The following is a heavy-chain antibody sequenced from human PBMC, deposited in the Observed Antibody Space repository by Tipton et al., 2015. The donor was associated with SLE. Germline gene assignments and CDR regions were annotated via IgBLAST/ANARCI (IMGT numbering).Heavy chain of an antibody. D-gene: IGHD6-19*01. CDR3: ATDSSGWYYFDC. CDR1: GGSFSGYY. Sequence: TLSLTCAVYGGSFSGYYWSWIRQPPGKGLEWIGEIKHSGSTNYNPSLKSRVTISVDTSKNQFSLKLSSVTAADTAVYYCATDSSGWYYFDCWGQGTLVTVSP. V-gene: IGHV4-34*01. CDR2: IKHSGST. J-gene: IGHJ4*02.